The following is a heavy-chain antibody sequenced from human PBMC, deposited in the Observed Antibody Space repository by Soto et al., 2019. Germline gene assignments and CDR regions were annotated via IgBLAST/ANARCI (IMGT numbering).Heavy chain of an antibody. D-gene: IGHD3-22*01. J-gene: IGHJ3*02. CDR2: IIPIFGTA. Sequence: SVKVSCKASGGTFSSYAISWVRQAPGQGLEWMGGIIPIFGTANYAQKFQGRVTITADESTSTAYMELSSLRSEDTAVYYCARGLHYYDSSGYYSGNAFDIWGQGTMVTVSS. CDR1: GGTFSSYA. CDR3: ARGLHYYDSSGYYSGNAFDI. V-gene: IGHV1-69*13.